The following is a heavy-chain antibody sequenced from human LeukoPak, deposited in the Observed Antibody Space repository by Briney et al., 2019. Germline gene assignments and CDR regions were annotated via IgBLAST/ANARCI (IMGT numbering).Heavy chain of an antibody. J-gene: IGHJ4*02. CDR3: ARDGGGGTYSNY. Sequence: GGSLRLSCAASGFTFSSYAMGWVRQAPGKGLEWVSTISGSGGSTYYADPVKGRFTASRDNSKNTLYLQMNSLRAEDTAVYYCARDGGGGTYSNYWGQGTLVTVSS. CDR2: ISGSGGST. CDR1: GFTFSSYA. D-gene: IGHD1-26*01. V-gene: IGHV3-23*01.